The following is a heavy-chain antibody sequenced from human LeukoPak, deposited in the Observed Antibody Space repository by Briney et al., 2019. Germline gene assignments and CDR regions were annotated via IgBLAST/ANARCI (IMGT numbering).Heavy chain of an antibody. V-gene: IGHV3-23*01. CDR3: AKERYDYGNPLDLNDY. Sequence: GGSLRLSCAASGFTFSDYAMSWVRQAPEKGLEWVSTISHVGGTYYADSVRGRFTISRDDSKNMVYLQMDSLRAEDTAVYYCAKERYDYGNPLDLNDYWGQGTLVTVSS. D-gene: IGHD3-16*01. CDR2: ISHVGGT. CDR1: GFTFSDYA. J-gene: IGHJ4*02.